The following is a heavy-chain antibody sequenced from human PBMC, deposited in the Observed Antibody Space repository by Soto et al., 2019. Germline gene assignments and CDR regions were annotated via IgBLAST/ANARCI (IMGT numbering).Heavy chain of an antibody. D-gene: IGHD3-10*01. J-gene: IGHJ6*02. CDR1: GYTFTGYY. Sequence: ASVKVSCKASGYTFTGYYMHWVRQAPGQGLEWMGWINPNSGGTNYAQKFQGRVTMTRDTSISTAYMELSRLRSDDTAVYYCARVRFGGSYGMDVWGQGTTVTVPS. CDR2: INPNSGGT. V-gene: IGHV1-2*02. CDR3: ARVRFGGSYGMDV.